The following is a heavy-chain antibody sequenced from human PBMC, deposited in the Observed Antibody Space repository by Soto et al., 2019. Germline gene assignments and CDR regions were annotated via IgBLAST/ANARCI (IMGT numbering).Heavy chain of an antibody. J-gene: IGHJ4*02. CDR3: TTYSTHTFCDVGPCYSVQTKIHDS. V-gene: IGHV3-15*01. Sequence: EVQLVESGGGLVKPGGSLTLSCAASGFSFSNVWMSWVRQAPGKGLEWVGHIKSKSVGGPTDYTAPVKGRFTISRDDSKDTMYLQMNSLKTEDTAVYYCTTYSTHTFCDVGPCYSVQTKIHDSRVQGILVTVSS. CDR1: GFSFSNVW. CDR2: IKSKSVGGPT. D-gene: IGHD2-15*01.